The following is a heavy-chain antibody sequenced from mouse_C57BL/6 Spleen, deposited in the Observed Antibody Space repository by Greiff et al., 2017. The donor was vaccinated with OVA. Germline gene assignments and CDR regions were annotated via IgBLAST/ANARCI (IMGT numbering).Heavy chain of an antibody. Sequence: EVNVVESGGGLVKPGGSLKLSCAASGFTFSDYGMHWVRQAPEKGLEWVAYISSGSSTIYYADTVKGRFTISRDNAKNTLFLQMTSLRSEDTAMYYCAREGDWGGYFDYWGQGTTLTVSS. D-gene: IGHD4-1*01. J-gene: IGHJ2*01. CDR3: AREGDWGGYFDY. CDR2: ISSGSSTI. V-gene: IGHV5-17*01. CDR1: GFTFSDYG.